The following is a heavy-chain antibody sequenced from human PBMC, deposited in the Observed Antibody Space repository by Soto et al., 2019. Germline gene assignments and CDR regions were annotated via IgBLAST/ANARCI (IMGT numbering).Heavy chain of an antibody. V-gene: IGHV1-3*01. J-gene: IGHJ4*02. CDR3: ARGLSYRQD. CDR1: GYTFTSYA. Sequence: ASVKVSCKASGYTFTSYAMHWVRQAPGQRLEWMGWINAGNGNTKYSQKFQGRVTMTSNTSITTAYMELSSLTSEDTAVYYCARGLSYRQDWGQGTLVTVSS. D-gene: IGHD1-26*01. CDR2: INAGNGNT.